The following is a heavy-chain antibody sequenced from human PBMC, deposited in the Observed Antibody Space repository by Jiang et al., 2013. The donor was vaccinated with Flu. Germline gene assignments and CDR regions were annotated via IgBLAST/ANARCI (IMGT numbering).Heavy chain of an antibody. CDR2: IYYSGST. D-gene: IGHD2-15*01. J-gene: IGHJ4*02. CDR1: GGSISSSSYF. CDR3: ARLLGYCRGGSCGIDY. V-gene: IGHV4-39*01. Sequence: GSGLVKPSETLSLTCTVSGGSISSSSYFWGWIRQPPGKGLEWIGSIYYSGSTYYNPSLKGRVTISVDTSKNQFSLKLSSVTAADTAVYYCARLLGYCRGGSCGIDYWGQGTLVTVSS.